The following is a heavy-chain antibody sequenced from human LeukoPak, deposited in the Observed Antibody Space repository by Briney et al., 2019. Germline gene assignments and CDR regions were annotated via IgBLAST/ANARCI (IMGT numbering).Heavy chain of an antibody. J-gene: IGHJ4*02. CDR2: FDSEEYDT. Sequence: ASVKVSCKVSGYTLTALALHWVRQAPGKGFEWIGGFDSEEYDTIYAQKFQGRVTMTEDTSTDTAYMELSSLYFEDTAVYYCATLEPEPGDFGGLVYWGQGTLVTVSS. V-gene: IGHV1-24*01. CDR1: GYTLTALA. D-gene: IGHD4-17*01. CDR3: ATLEPEPGDFGGLVY.